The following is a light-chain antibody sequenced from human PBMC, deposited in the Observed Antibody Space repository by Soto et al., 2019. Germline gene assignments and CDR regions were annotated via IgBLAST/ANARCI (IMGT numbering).Light chain of an antibody. CDR3: QQHNSSPYT. Sequence: IQLTQSPSTLSASVGDRVTISCRASQSTNNWVAWYQQKPGKAPKLLIYKASSLESGVPSRFSGSGSGTEFTLTISSLQPDDFATYYCQQHNSSPYTFGQGTKLEIK. CDR2: KAS. V-gene: IGKV1-5*03. CDR1: QSTNNW. J-gene: IGKJ2*01.